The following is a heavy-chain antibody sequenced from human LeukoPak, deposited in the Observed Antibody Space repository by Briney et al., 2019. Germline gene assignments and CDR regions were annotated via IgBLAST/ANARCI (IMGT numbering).Heavy chain of an antibody. Sequence: PSETLSLTCTVSGGSISSSSYYWGWIRQPPGKGLEWLGTIYSSGTTYYNPSLKSQVTISVDTSKNQFSLNLISVTAADTAVYFCAGDSDLRRFYTWGQGTLVTVSS. CDR3: AGDSDLRRFYT. D-gene: IGHD3-3*01. V-gene: IGHV4-39*07. J-gene: IGHJ5*02. CDR1: GGSISSSSYY. CDR2: IYSSGTT.